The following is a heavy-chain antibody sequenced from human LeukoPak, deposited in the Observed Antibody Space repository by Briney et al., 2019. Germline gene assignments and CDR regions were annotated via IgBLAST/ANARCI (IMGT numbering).Heavy chain of an antibody. CDR1: GGTFSSYA. J-gene: IGHJ3*02. CDR2: IIPIFGTA. CDR3: ARVMDYGDYLGALDI. D-gene: IGHD4-17*01. V-gene: IGHV1-69*13. Sequence: SVKVSCKASGGTFSSYAISWVRQAPGQGLEWMGGIIPIFGTANYAQKFQGRVTITVDESTSTAYMELSSLRSEDTAVYYCARVMDYGDYLGALDIWGQGTMVTVSS.